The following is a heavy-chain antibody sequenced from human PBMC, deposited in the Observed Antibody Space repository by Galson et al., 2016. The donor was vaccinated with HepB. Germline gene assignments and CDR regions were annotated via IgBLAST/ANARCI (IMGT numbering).Heavy chain of an antibody. CDR2: IWHDGSEA. V-gene: IGHV3-33*01. CDR1: GFILSSYG. D-gene: IGHD6-25*01. CDR3: ARDDCRSQRLIDI. J-gene: IGHJ4*02. Sequence: SLRLSCAASGFILSSYGMSWVRQAPGKGLEWLAVIWHDGSEAYYADSVKGRFTISRDNPKNTIYLKMNSLSGEDTAAYYCARDDCRSQRLIDIWGQGTLVSVSS.